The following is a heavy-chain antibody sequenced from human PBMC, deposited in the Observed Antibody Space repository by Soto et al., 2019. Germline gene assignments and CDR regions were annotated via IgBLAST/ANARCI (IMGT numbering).Heavy chain of an antibody. Sequence: EVQLVESGGGLIQPGGSLRLSCAASGFTVSSNYMSWVRQAPGKGLEWVSVIYSGGSTYYADSVKGRFTISRDNSKNTLYLQMNSLSAENTAVYYCARGGGIHSLWGIDYWSQGTLVTVSS. J-gene: IGHJ4*02. CDR2: IYSGGST. CDR1: GFTVSSNY. V-gene: IGHV3-53*01. D-gene: IGHD2-15*01. CDR3: ARGGGIHSLWGIDY.